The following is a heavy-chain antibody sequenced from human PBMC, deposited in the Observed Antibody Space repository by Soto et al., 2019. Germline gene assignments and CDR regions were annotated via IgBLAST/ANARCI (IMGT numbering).Heavy chain of an antibody. Sequence: SETLSLTCTVSGGSINSYYWSWIRQPPGKGLEWIGYIYYSGSTNYNPSLKSRATISVDTSKNQFTLKLSSVTAADTAVYYCARVQWQWLRGYALDIWGQGTMVTVS. D-gene: IGHD6-19*01. CDR1: GGSINSYY. CDR2: IYYSGST. J-gene: IGHJ3*02. CDR3: ARVQWQWLRGYALDI. V-gene: IGHV4-59*01.